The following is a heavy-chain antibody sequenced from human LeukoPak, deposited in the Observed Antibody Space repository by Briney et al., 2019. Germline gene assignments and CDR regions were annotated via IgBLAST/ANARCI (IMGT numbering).Heavy chain of an antibody. CDR3: ARELEFELWFGELSRIYFDY. V-gene: IGHV3-7*01. J-gene: IGHJ4*02. D-gene: IGHD3-10*01. Sequence: GGSLRLSCEASGFDFDNYWMSWVRQAPGKGLEWVANIKQDGSEKYYVDSVKGRFTISRDNAKNSLYLQMNSLRAEDTAVYYCARELEFELWFGELSRIYFDYWGQETLVTVSS. CDR2: IKQDGSEK. CDR1: GFDFDNYW.